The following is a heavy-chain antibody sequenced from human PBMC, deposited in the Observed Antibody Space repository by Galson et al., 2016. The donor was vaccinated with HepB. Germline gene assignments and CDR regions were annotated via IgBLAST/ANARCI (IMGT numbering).Heavy chain of an antibody. CDR3: ARGLRWSGFFKIYFYYGMDV. V-gene: IGHV3-66*01. CDR1: GFTFSRYA. D-gene: IGHD3-3*01. Sequence: SLRLSCAASGFTFSRYAMTWVRQAPGKGLEWVSVIYSRGSAYYADSVKGRFTISRDDSKNTLYLQMNRLKPDDTAVYFCARGLRWSGFFKIYFYYGMDVWGQGTTVTVSS. J-gene: IGHJ6*02. CDR2: IYSRGSA.